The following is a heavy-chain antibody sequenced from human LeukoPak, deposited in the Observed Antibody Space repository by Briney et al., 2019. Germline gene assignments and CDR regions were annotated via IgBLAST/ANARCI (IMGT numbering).Heavy chain of an antibody. V-gene: IGHV1-18*01. CDR2: ISAYNGNT. J-gene: IGHJ4*02. CDR1: GYTFTSYG. D-gene: IGHD6-19*01. Sequence: ASVKVSCKASGYTFTSYGISWVRQAPGQGLEWMGWISAYNGNTNYAQKLQGRVTMTTDTSTSTTYMELRSLRSDDTAVYYCATYSSGWYFHYWGQGTLVTVSS. CDR3: ATYSSGWYFHY.